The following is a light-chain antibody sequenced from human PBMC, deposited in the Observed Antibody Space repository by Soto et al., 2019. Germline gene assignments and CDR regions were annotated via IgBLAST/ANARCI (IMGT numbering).Light chain of an antibody. CDR2: GAS. J-gene: IGKJ5*01. CDR1: QSVSSN. Sequence: EIVMTQSPATLSVSPGERATLSCRASQSVSSNLAWYQQKPGQAPRLLIYGASTRATGIPARFSGSGSGTEFTLTISSLQSEDFAVYYCQQYNNWPRHTFGQGTRLEMK. CDR3: QQYNNWPRHT. V-gene: IGKV3-15*01.